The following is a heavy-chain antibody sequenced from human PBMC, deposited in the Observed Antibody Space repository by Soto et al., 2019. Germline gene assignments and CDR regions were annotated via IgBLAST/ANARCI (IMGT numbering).Heavy chain of an antibody. D-gene: IGHD2-2*01. CDR3: ARYCSSTSCYSNWFDP. CDR1: GGSISSGGYY. J-gene: IGHJ5*02. V-gene: IGHV4-31*03. Sequence: QVQLQESGPGLVKPSQTLSLTCTVSGGSISSGGYYWSWIRQHPGKGLEWIGYIYYSGSTYYNPSLESRVTISVDTSKNQFSLKLSSVTAADTAVYYCARYCSSTSCYSNWFDPWGQGTLVTVSS. CDR2: IYYSGST.